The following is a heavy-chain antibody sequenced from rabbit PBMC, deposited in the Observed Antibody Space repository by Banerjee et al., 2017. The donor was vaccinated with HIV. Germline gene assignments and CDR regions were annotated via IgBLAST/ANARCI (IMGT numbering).Heavy chain of an antibody. J-gene: IGHJ4*01. Sequence: QSLEESGGDLVKPGASLTLTCTASGFSFSGVSWIYWVRQAPGKGLEWIGYIYSGTTGTRDYASWAKGPFTISKTSSTTVTLQMTSLTAADTATYFCARDLAGVIGWNFNLWGQGTLVTVS. CDR3: ARDLAGVIGWNFNL. D-gene: IGHD4-1*01. CDR2: IYSGTTGTR. CDR1: GFSFSGVSW. V-gene: IGHV1S40*01.